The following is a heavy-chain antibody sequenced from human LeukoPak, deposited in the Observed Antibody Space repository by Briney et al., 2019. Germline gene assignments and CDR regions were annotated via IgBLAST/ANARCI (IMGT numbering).Heavy chain of an antibody. CDR3: ARHSSSGWYWFDP. CDR1: GGSISSYY. Sequence: SETLSLTCTVSGGSISSYYWSWIRQPPGKGLEWIGYIYYSGSTNYNPSLKSRVTISVDTSKNQFSLKLSSVTAADAAVYYCARHSSSGWYWFDPWGQGTLVTVSS. CDR2: IYYSGST. D-gene: IGHD6-19*01. V-gene: IGHV4-59*08. J-gene: IGHJ5*02.